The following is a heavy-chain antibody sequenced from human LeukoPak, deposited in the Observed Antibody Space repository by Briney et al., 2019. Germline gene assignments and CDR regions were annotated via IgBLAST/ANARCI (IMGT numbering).Heavy chain of an antibody. CDR2: INPNSGGT. V-gene: IGHV1-2*02. J-gene: IGHJ4*02. CDR1: GYTFTGYY. CDR3: ARDRSGFGEFTFDY. Sequence: ASVKASCKASGYTFTGYYMHWVRQAPGQGLEWMGWINPNSGGTNYAQKFQGRVTMTRDTSISTAYMELSRLRSDDTAVYYCARDRSGFGEFTFDYWGQGTLVTVSS. D-gene: IGHD3-10*01.